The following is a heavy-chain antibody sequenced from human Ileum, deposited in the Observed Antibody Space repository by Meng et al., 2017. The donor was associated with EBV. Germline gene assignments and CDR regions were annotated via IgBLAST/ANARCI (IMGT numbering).Heavy chain of an antibody. V-gene: IGHV1-3*01. CDR3: ASHALWQQTFDY. J-gene: IGHJ4*02. Sequence: QVQLVQSGAEVKKPGASVKVSCKASGYTFTSDAMHWVRQAPGQRLEWMGWINAGNGNTKYSQKFQGRVTITRDTSASTAYMELSSLRSEDTAVYYCASHALWQQTFDYWGQGTLVTVSS. CDR1: GYTFTSDA. CDR2: INAGNGNT. D-gene: IGHD2-21*01.